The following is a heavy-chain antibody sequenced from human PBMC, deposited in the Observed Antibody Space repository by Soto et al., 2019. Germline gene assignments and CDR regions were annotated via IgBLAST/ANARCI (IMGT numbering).Heavy chain of an antibody. CDR1: GGSFSGFF. CDR3: VRGQWLPRGEY. J-gene: IGHJ4*02. V-gene: IGHV4-34*01. CDR2: INHSGST. Sequence: QVQLQQWGSGLLRPSETLSLTCGVSGGSFSGFFWTWIRQPPGKGLEWIGEINHSGSTNYNPALKSRVTLSMDMSEHQFSLRLTSVTAADTAVYYCVRGQWLPRGEYWGQGTLVTVSS. D-gene: IGHD6-19*01.